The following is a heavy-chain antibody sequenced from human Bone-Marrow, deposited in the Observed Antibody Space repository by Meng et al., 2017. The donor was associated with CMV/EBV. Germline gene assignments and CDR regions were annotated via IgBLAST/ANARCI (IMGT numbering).Heavy chain of an antibody. J-gene: IGHJ5*02. CDR1: GGSISSDDYY. Sequence: LSLTCTVSGGSISSDDYYWSWIRQPPGKGLEWIGYIYYSGNTYYNPSLKSRLTISVDTSTNQFSLKLNSVTAADTALYYCARTTVTTGGWFDPWGQGTLVTVSS. CDR2: IYYSGNT. V-gene: IGHV4-30-4*08. D-gene: IGHD4-17*01. CDR3: ARTTVTTGGWFDP.